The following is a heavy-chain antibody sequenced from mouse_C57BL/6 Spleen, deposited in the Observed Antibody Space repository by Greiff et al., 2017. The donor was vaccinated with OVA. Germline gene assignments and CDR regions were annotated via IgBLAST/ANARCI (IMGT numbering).Heavy chain of an antibody. CDR1: GYTFTEYT. Sequence: QVQLQQSGAELVKPGASVKLSCKASGYTFTEYTIHWVKQRSGQGLEWIGWFYPGSGSIKYNEKFKDKATLTADKSSSTVYMELSRLTSEDSAVYFCARHEDRSSYYSNYVRYFDVWGTGTTVTVSS. V-gene: IGHV1-62-2*01. CDR2: FYPGSGSI. J-gene: IGHJ1*03. CDR3: ARHEDRSSYYSNYVRYFDV. D-gene: IGHD2-5*01.